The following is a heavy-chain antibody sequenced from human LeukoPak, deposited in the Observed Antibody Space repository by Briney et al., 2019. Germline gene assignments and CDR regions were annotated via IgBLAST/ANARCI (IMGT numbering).Heavy chain of an antibody. J-gene: IGHJ5*02. D-gene: IGHD4-17*01. CDR3: AKESTVTPGNVNWFDT. Sequence: RGSLRLSCAASGFTFSSYGMHSVRQAPGKGLERVAVISYDGSNKYYADSVKGRFTISRDNSKNTLYLQMNSLRAEDTAVYYCAKESTVTPGNVNWFDTWGQGTLVTVSS. V-gene: IGHV3-30*18. CDR2: ISYDGSNK. CDR1: GFTFSSYG.